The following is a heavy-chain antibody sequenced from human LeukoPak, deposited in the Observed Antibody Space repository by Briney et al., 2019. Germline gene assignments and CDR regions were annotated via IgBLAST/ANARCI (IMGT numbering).Heavy chain of an antibody. V-gene: IGHV3-48*04. CDR1: GFTFSSYS. Sequence: AGGSLRLSCAASGFTFSSYSMNWVRQAPGKGLEWVSYISSSSSIIYYADSVKGRFTISRDNAKNSLYLQMNSLRPEDTALYYCAKDISIAATWYFDLWGRGTLVTVSS. J-gene: IGHJ2*01. CDR2: ISSSSSII. D-gene: IGHD2-15*01. CDR3: AKDISIAATWYFDL.